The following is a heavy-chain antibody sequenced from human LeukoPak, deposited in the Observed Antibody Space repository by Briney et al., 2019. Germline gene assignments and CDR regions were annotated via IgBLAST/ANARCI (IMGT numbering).Heavy chain of an antibody. CDR3: AREVTHYYFDY. Sequence: PSETLSLTCTVSGGSFSSYNWSWIRQPPGKGLEWIGYIYYSGSTNYNPSLKSRVTISVDTSKNQFSLKLSSVTAADTAVYYCAREVTHYYFDYWGQGTLVTVSS. CDR2: IYYSGST. CDR1: GGSFSSYN. V-gene: IGHV4-59*01. J-gene: IGHJ4*02. D-gene: IGHD2-21*02.